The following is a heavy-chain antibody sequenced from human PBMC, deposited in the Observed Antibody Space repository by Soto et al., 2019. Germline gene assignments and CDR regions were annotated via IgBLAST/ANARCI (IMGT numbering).Heavy chain of an antibody. CDR2: ISTDASYT. V-gene: IGHV3-74*01. Sequence: GGSLRLSCAASGFSFPRHWIHLVRQDPGQGLVWVSRISTDASYTNYADSVEGRFTISRDNARNTVFLQMNSLRAEDTALYYCTRGSGGFVDFWGQGTLVTVSS. D-gene: IGHD2-15*01. CDR3: TRGSGGFVDF. CDR1: GFSFPRHW. J-gene: IGHJ4*02.